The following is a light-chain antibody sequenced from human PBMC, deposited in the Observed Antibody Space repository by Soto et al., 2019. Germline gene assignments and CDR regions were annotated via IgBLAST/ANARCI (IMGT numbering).Light chain of an antibody. V-gene: IGKV1-39*01. Sequence: DIQMTQSPSGLSASVGDRFTGTCRASQSISTYLYWYQQKPGKAPKXXIYAASSLETGVPSRFSGSGSGTDFTLTISSLQTEDFATYFCQQSYTTPFTFGPGTKVDIK. CDR3: QQSYTTPFT. CDR2: AAS. J-gene: IGKJ3*01. CDR1: QSISTY.